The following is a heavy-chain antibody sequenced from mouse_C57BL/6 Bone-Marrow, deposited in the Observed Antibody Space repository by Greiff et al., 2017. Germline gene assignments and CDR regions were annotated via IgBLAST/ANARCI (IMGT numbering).Heavy chain of an antibody. CDR2: IYPRSGNT. CDR1: GYTFTSYG. V-gene: IGHV1-81*01. D-gene: IGHD1-1*01. CDR3: ARPRHYYGSSYGWFAY. J-gene: IGHJ3*01. Sequence: QVQLKESGAELARPGASVKLSCKASGYTFTSYGISWVKQRTGQGLEWIGEIYPRSGNTYYNEKFKGKATLTADKSSSTAYMELRSLTSEDSAVYFCARPRHYYGSSYGWFAYWGQGTLVTVSA.